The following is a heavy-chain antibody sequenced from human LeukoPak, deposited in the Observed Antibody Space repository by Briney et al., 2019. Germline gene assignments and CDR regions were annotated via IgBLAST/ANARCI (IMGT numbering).Heavy chain of an antibody. CDR3: ARYRGNSNGGFDP. CDR2: IYYSGST. J-gene: IGHJ5*02. CDR1: GGSISSGTYY. V-gene: IGHV4-39*07. D-gene: IGHD4-23*01. Sequence: PSETLSLTCIVSGGSISSGTYYWGWIRQPPGKGLEWIGSIYYSGSTYYNPSLKSRVTISVDTSKNQFSLKLTSVTAADTAVYYCARYRGNSNGGFDPWGQGTLVTVSS.